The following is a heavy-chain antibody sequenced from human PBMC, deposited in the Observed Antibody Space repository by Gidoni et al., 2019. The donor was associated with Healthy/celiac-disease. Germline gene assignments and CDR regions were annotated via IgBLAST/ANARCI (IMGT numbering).Heavy chain of an antibody. J-gene: IGHJ3*02. Sequence: QVQLVQSGAEVKKPGSSVKVSCKASGATFSSYAISWVRQAPGQGLEWLGGIIPIFGKANYAQKFQGRVTITADESTSTAYMALSSLRSEDTAVYYCARPLWGGHDAFDIWGQGTMVTVSS. CDR3: ARPLWGGHDAFDI. CDR2: IIPIFGKA. V-gene: IGHV1-69*01. D-gene: IGHD3-16*01. CDR1: GATFSSYA.